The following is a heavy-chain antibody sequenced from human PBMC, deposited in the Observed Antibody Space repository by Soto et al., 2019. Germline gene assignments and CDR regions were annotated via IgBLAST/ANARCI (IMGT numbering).Heavy chain of an antibody. CDR1: GYTFTGYY. Sequence: QVQLVQSGAEVKKPGASVKVSCKASGYTFTGYYMHWVRQAPGQGLEWMGWINPNSGGTNYAQKFQGWVTMTRDTSISTAYMELSRLRSDDTAVYYCAREELGYCSGGSWYSGYYGMDVWGQGTTVTVSS. J-gene: IGHJ6*02. D-gene: IGHD2-15*01. CDR2: INPNSGGT. CDR3: AREELGYCSGGSWYSGYYGMDV. V-gene: IGHV1-2*04.